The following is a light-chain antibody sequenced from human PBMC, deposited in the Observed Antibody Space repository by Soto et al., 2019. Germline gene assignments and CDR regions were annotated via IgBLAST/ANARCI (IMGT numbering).Light chain of an antibody. CDR3: SSYTSSSTPHVV. J-gene: IGLJ2*01. CDR1: RSDVGGYNY. V-gene: IGLV2-14*01. Sequence: QSALTQPASVSGSPGQSITISCTGTRSDVGGYNYVSWYQQHPGKAPKLMIYDVSNRPSGVSNRFSGSKSGNTASLTISGLQAEDEADYYCSSYTSSSTPHVVFSGGTKLTVL. CDR2: DVS.